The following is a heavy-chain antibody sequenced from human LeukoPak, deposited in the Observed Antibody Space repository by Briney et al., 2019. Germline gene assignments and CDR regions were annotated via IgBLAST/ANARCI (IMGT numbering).Heavy chain of an antibody. CDR2: IYHSGST. CDR3: ARDLLRGVTPFDY. V-gene: IGHV4-38-2*02. D-gene: IGHD3-10*01. J-gene: IGHJ4*02. CDR1: GYSLRSGYY. Sequence: SETLSLTCTVSGYSLRSGYYWGWIRQPPGKGLEWIGSIYHSGSTYYNPSLKSRVTISVDTSKNQFSLKLSSVTAADTAVYYCARDLLRGVTPFDYWGQGTLVTVSS.